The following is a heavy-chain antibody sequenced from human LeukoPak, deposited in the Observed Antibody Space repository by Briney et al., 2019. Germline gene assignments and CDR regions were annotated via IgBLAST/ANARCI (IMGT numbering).Heavy chain of an antibody. J-gene: IGHJ6*03. CDR2: INPNSGGT. CDR3: ARGPPVDYYMDV. V-gene: IGHV1-2*02. Sequence: ASVKVSCKASGYTFIGYYMHWVRQAPGQGLEWMGWINPNSGGTNYAQKFQGRVTMTRDTSISTAYMELSRLRSDDTAVYYCARGPPVDYYMDVWGKGTTVTVSS. D-gene: IGHD4-23*01. CDR1: GYTFIGYY.